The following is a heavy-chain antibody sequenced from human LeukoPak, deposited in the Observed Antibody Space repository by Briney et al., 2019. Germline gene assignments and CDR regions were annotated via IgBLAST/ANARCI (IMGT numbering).Heavy chain of an antibody. Sequence: GGSLRLSCAPSGFTSCSYSMNWVPEAPGEGREWVLVISSSSSYIYYGDSVKGRFTISRDNAKNSLYLQMNRLRAENTAVYYCARGATENFDFWGEGSRSTVSS. J-gene: IGHJ4*02. CDR2: ISSSSSYI. D-gene: IGHD2-15*01. V-gene: IGHV3-21*01. CDR3: ARGATENFDF. CDR1: GFTSCSYS.